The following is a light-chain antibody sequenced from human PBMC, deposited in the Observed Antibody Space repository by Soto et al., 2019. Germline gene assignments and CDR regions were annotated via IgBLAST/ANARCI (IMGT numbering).Light chain of an antibody. Sequence: DIVMTQSPDSLAVSLGERAAINCKSSQSVLSSSNNKNYLAWYQQKPGQPPKLLLSWASARESGVPERFSGSGSGTLFTLSISSLQAEDVAVYYCQQYYTLPLTFGGGTKVDIK. CDR3: QQYYTLPLT. CDR1: QSVLSSSNNKNY. J-gene: IGKJ4*01. CDR2: WAS. V-gene: IGKV4-1*01.